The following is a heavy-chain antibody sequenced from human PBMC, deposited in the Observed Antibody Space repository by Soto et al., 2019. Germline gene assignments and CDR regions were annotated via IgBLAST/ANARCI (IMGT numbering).Heavy chain of an antibody. Sequence: SETLSLTCVVSGGSFSTYYYNWIRQSPGKGLEWIGEINHSGSNNYSPSLKSRVTKSLDTSKNQFSLKLTSVTAADTAVYYCARGGSNDWQVAFDIWGQGTMVTVSS. CDR1: GGSFSTYY. CDR3: ARGGSNDWQVAFDI. V-gene: IGHV4-34*01. CDR2: INHSGSN. D-gene: IGHD3-9*01. J-gene: IGHJ3*02.